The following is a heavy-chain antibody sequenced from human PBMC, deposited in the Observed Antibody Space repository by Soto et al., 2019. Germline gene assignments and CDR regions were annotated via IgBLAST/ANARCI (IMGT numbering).Heavy chain of an antibody. CDR3: ARVYQHIVVVTATPNFAY. V-gene: IGHV3-7*05. D-gene: IGHD2-21*02. CDR2: IKQDGGEK. J-gene: IGHJ4*02. CDR1: GFTFSSYW. Sequence: GGSLRLSCAASGFTFSSYWMSWVRQAPGKGLEWVANIKQDGGEKYYVDSVKGRFTISRDNAKNSLYLQMNSLRAEDTAVYYCARVYQHIVVVTATPNFAYWGQGTLVTVSS.